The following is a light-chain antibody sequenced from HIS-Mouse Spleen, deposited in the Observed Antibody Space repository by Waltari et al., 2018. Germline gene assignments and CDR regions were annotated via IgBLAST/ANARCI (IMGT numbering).Light chain of an antibody. CDR3: NSRDSSGNHVV. J-gene: IGLJ2*01. CDR1: SLRSYY. Sequence: SSELTQDPAVSVALGQTVRITCQEDSLRSYYASWYQQKPGQAPVLVIYGKNNRPSGIPDRLSGSSSGNTASLSITGAQAEDEADYYCNSRDSSGNHVVFGGGTKLTVL. CDR2: GKN. V-gene: IGLV3-19*01.